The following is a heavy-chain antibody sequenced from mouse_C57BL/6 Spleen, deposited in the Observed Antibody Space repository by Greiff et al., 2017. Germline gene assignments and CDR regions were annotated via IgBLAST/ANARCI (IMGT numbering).Heavy chain of an antibody. CDR1: GFSLTSYG. J-gene: IGHJ4*01. Sequence: QVQLQQSGPGLVQPSQSLSITCTVSGFSLTSYGVHWVRQSPGKGLEWLGVIWRGGSTDYNAAFMSRLSITKDNSKSQVFFKMNSPQADDTAIYYCAKSQIYYGTNYAMDYWGQGTSVTVSS. V-gene: IGHV2-5*01. CDR2: IWRGGST. CDR3: AKSQIYYGTNYAMDY. D-gene: IGHD2-1*01.